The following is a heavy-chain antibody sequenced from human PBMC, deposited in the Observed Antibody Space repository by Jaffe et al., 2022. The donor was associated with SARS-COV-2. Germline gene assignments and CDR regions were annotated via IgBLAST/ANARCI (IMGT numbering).Heavy chain of an antibody. CDR2: INPNSGGT. V-gene: IGHV1-2*06. D-gene: IGHD6-13*01. Sequence: QVQLVQSGAEVKKPGASVKVSCKASGYTFTGYYMHWVRQAPGQGLEWMGRINPNSGGTNYAQKFQGRVTMTRDTSISTAYMELSRLRSDDTAVYYCARDQDMWAGYSSLNWFDPWGQGTLVTVSS. CDR1: GYTFTGYY. J-gene: IGHJ5*02. CDR3: ARDQDMWAGYSSLNWFDP.